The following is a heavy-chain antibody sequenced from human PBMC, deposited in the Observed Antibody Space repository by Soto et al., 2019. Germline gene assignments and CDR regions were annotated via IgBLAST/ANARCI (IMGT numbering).Heavy chain of an antibody. CDR2: ISSTSSTM. CDR1: GFSFSSYN. D-gene: IGHD3-3*01. V-gene: IGHV3-48*01. Sequence: EVQLVESGGGLVQPGGSLRLSCAASGFSFSSYNMNWVRQAPGKGLEWVSYISSTSSTMYYADSVKGRFTISRDGARNSLYLQRNSLRVEDTAVYYCARVGPVWRGSPRPFYYNMDVWGQGTTVTVSS. J-gene: IGHJ6*02. CDR3: ARVGPVWRGSPRPFYYNMDV.